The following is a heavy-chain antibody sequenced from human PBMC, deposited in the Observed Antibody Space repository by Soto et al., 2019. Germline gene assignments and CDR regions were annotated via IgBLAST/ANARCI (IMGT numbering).Heavy chain of an antibody. CDR3: ARGTEVMVRGVSDWFDP. J-gene: IGHJ5*02. CDR2: IWYDGSNK. CDR1: GFTFSSYG. D-gene: IGHD3-10*01. Sequence: QVQLVESGGGVVQPGRSLRLSCAASGFTFSSYGMHWVRQAPGKGLEWVAVIWYDGSNKYYADSVKGRFTISRDNSKNTLYLQSNSLRAEDTAVYYCARGTEVMVRGVSDWFDPWGQGTLVTVSS. V-gene: IGHV3-33*01.